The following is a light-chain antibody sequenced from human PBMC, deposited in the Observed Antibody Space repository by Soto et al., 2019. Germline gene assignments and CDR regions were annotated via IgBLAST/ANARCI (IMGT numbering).Light chain of an antibody. V-gene: IGLV4-69*01. CDR3: QTWGAGHVV. J-gene: IGLJ2*01. CDR1: SGQSSYA. Sequence: QPVLTQSPSASASPGASVKLTYTLSSGQSSYAIAWHQQQPEKGPRYLMKVKSDGSHTKGDGIPDRFSGSSSGAERYLTISSVQSEDEADYYCQTWGAGHVVFGGGTKLTVL. CDR2: VKSDGSH.